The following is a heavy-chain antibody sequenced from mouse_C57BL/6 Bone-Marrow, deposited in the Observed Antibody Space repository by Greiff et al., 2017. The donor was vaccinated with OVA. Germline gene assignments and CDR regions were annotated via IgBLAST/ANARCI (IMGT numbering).Heavy chain of an antibody. D-gene: IGHD1-1*01. J-gene: IGHJ2*01. V-gene: IGHV1-52*01. CDR2: IDPSDSET. CDR3: ARETTVAVDY. Sequence: VQLQEPGAELVRPGSSVKLSCKASGYTFTSYWMHWVKQRPIQGLEWIGNIDPSDSETHYNQKFKDKATLTVDKSSSTAYMQLSSLTSEDSAVYYCARETTVAVDYWGQGTTLTVSS. CDR1: GYTFTSYW.